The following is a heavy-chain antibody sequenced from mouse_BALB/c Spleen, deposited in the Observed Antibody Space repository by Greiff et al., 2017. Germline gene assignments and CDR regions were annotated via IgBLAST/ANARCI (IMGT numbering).Heavy chain of an antibody. CDR3: SRDEEGKGFAC. V-gene: IGHV5-9-4*01. Sequence: EVQGVESGGGLVKPGGSLKLSCAASGFTFSSYAMSWVRQSPEKRLEWVAEISSGGSYTYYPDTVPCRFTLYRDNAKNTLYLEMSSLGSEDTAMFYWSRDEEGKGFACWGRGTLVTVSA. CDR1: GFTFSSYA. J-gene: IGHJ3*01. CDR2: ISSGGSYT.